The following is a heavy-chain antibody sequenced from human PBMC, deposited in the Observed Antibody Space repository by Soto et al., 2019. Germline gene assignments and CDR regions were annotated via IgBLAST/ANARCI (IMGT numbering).Heavy chain of an antibody. Sequence: TLSLTCSVSGAALNSGNYYWSWIRQVPGKGLEWIGHKYVTGAVDYNPSLRDRITISQDTSERQFSLNLRLVTAADTAVYYCARLRIATNNYKWFDPWGQGTLVTVSS. CDR1: GAALNSGNYY. J-gene: IGHJ5*02. V-gene: IGHV4-31*03. CDR3: ARLRIATNNYKWFDP. D-gene: IGHD2-21*01. CDR2: KYVTGAV.